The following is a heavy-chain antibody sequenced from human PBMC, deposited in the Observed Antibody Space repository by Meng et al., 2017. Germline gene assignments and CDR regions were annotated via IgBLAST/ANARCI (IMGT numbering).Heavy chain of an antibody. CDR1: GFSLSTSGVG. D-gene: IGHD5-24*01. CDR2: IYWYDDK. CDR3: AHRPNVEMATYHFDY. J-gene: IGHJ4*02. V-gene: IGHV2-5*01. Sequence: TLKESGPLLVKPTQTLTLTCNLSGFSLSTSGVGVGWIRQPPGKALEWLALIYWYDDKRYSPSLKSRLTITKDTSKNQVVLTMTNMDPVDTATYYCAHRPNVEMATYHFDYWGQGTLVTV.